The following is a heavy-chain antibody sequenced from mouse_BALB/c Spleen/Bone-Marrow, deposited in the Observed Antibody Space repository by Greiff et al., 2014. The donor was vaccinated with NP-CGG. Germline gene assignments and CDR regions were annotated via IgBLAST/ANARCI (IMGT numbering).Heavy chain of an antibody. CDR1: GYAFTNYL. V-gene: IGHV1-54*01. CDR2: INPGSGGT. Sequence: VKLMESGAELVRPGTSVKVSCKASGYAFTNYLIEWVKQRPGQGLEWIGVINPGSGGTNYNEKFKGKATLTADKSSSTAYMQLSSLTSDYSAVYFCARGGDYGFMDYWGQGTSVTVSS. J-gene: IGHJ4*01. D-gene: IGHD1-2*01. CDR3: ARGGDYGFMDY.